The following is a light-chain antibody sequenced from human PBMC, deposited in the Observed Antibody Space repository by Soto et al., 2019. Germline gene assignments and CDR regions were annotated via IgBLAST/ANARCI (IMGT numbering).Light chain of an antibody. CDR2: EVN. CDR3: SSYVGCYNLV. CDR1: SSDVGGYNY. V-gene: IGLV2-8*01. Sequence: QSALTQPPSASGSPGQSVTISCTGTSSDVGGYNYVSWYQQHPGKAPKLMIYEVNKRPSGVPDLFAGSKSGNTASLTVSGIQVEDEADYYCSSYVGCYNLVFGGGTKLTVL. J-gene: IGLJ2*01.